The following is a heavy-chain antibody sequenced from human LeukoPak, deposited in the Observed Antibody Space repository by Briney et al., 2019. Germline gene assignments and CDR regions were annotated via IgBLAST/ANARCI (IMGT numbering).Heavy chain of an antibody. CDR1: GFTFSNYA. V-gene: IGHV3-64*04. CDR2: ISTTGGST. Sequence: GGSLRLSCSASGFTFSNYAMHWVRQSPGKGPEYVSAISTTGGSTYYADSVKGRFTISRDNSKNTLYLQMNSLRAEDTAVYYCAKDDVESAFDYWGQGTLVTVSS. CDR3: AKDDVESAFDY. J-gene: IGHJ4*02. D-gene: IGHD3-3*01.